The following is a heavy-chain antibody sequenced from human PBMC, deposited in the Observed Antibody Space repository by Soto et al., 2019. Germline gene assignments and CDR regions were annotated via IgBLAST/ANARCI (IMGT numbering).Heavy chain of an antibody. CDR1: GYTFGNYG. CDR3: ARNTTTVTQIPFDY. V-gene: IGHV1-18*01. Sequence: QGQLVQSGAEVKKPGASVKVSCRASGYTFGNYGITWVRQAPGQGLEWMGGISASNGYTNYAQNLQGRVTMTTDTSTSTAYMELRSLRSDDPAVYYCARNTTTVTQIPFDYWGQGTLVTVSS. D-gene: IGHD4-17*01. J-gene: IGHJ4*02. CDR2: ISASNGYT.